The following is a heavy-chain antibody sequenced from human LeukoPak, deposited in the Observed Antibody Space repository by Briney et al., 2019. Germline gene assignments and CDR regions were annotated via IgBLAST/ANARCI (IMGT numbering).Heavy chain of an antibody. J-gene: IGHJ4*02. CDR1: GDSISSYY. V-gene: IGHV4-59*01. CDR3: ATGRQQLMFDY. CDR2: IYYSGST. D-gene: IGHD6-13*01. Sequence: SETLSLTCTVSGDSISSYYWSWIRQPPGKGLEWIGYIYYSGSTNYNPSLKSRVTISVDTSKNQFSLKLSSVTAADTAVYYCATGRQQLMFDYWGQGTLVTVSS.